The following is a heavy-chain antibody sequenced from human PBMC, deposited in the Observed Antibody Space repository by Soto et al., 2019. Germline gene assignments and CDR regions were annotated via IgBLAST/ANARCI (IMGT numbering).Heavy chain of an antibody. CDR3: ARSPWDYYDSSGRTGGRRAFDI. D-gene: IGHD3-22*01. V-gene: IGHV4-61*01. J-gene: IGHJ3*02. CDR2: IYYSGST. Sequence: PSETLSLTCTVSGGSVSSGSYYWSWIRQPPGKGLEWIGYIYYSGSTNYNPSLKSRVTISVDTSKNQFSLKLSSVTAADTAVYYCARSPWDYYDSSGRTGGRRAFDIWGQGTMVTVSS. CDR1: GGSVSSGSYY.